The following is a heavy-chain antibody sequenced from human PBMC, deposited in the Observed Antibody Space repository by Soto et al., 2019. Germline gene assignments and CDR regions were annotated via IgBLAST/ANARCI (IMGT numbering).Heavy chain of an antibody. V-gene: IGHV4-30-4*01. Sequence: SETLSLTCTVSGGSISSGDYYWSWIRQPPGKGLEWIGYIYYSGSTYYNPSLKSRVTISVDTSKNQFSLKLSSVTAADTAVYYCAREGLRLSGYYGMDVWGQGTTVTVSS. J-gene: IGHJ6*02. CDR1: GGSISSGDYY. CDR2: IYYSGST. D-gene: IGHD3-3*01. CDR3: AREGLRLSGYYGMDV.